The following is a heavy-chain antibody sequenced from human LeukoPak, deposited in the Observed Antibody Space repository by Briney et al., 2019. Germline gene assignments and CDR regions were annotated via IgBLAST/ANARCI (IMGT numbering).Heavy chain of an antibody. CDR2: IYHSGST. CDR3: ARASSGYDRYYYYYMDV. V-gene: IGHV4-38-2*02. Sequence: SETLSLTCTVSGYSISSGYYWGWIRQPPGKGLEWIGSIYHSGSTYYNPSLKSRVTISVDTSKNQFSLKLSSVTAADTAVYYCARASSGYDRYYYYYMDVWGKGTTVTISS. D-gene: IGHD5-12*01. CDR1: GYSISSGYY. J-gene: IGHJ6*03.